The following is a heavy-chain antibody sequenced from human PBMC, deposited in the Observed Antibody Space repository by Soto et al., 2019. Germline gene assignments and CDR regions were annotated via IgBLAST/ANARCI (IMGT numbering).Heavy chain of an antibody. CDR2: IYPYNGNT. Sequence: QVQLVQSGAEVRKPGASVKVSCKSSGYTFINHGIFWVRQAPGQGLEWMAWIYPYNGNTNYAQKFLGRVTLTTDTSTTTAYMDLRSLTSDATAIYYCARDLKGADGGGYWGQGTLVTVSS. V-gene: IGHV1-18*01. D-gene: IGHD1-26*01. CDR1: GYTFINHG. J-gene: IGHJ4*02. CDR3: ARDLKGADGGGY.